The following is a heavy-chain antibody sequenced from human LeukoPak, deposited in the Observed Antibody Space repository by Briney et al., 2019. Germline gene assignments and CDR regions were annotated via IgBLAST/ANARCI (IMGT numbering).Heavy chain of an antibody. J-gene: IGHJ4*02. CDR1: GFTFSSYA. CDR2: ISYDGSNK. V-gene: IGHV3-30*04. Sequence: PGRSLRLSCAASGFTFSSYAMHWVRQAPGKGLEWVAVISYDGSNKYYADSVKGRFTISRDNSKNTLYLQMNSLGAEDTAVYYCVKDLRRDGYNFDSWGQGALVTVAS. D-gene: IGHD5-24*01. CDR3: VKDLRRDGYNFDS.